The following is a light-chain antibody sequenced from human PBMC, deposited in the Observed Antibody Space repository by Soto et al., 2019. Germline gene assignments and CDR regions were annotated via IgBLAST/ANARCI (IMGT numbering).Light chain of an antibody. CDR1: SSDLASYNR. Sequence: QSALTQPPSVSGSPGQSVTISFTGTSSDLASYNRVSWYQQPPGTAPQLRIYDVSNRPTGVPDRFSGTKSGNTASLTNSGLQAEDEAGYYCSSYTSSSTYVFGTGTKLTVL. J-gene: IGLJ1*01. CDR3: SSYTSSSTYV. CDR2: DVS. V-gene: IGLV2-18*02.